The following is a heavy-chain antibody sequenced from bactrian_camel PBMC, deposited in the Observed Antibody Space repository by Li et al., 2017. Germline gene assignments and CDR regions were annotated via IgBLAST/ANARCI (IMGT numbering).Heavy chain of an antibody. Sequence: HVQLVESGGGLVQPGGFLRVSCAAAGFSFGSYDMSWVRQAPGKGLEWVSSLYSDGSNKYYADSVKGRFTISRDNAKNTVYLQMNSLRPEDTAMYYCAASLGKAYCHAAFFLSRQRPNFGYMGQGTQVTV. CDR1: GFSFGSYD. J-gene: IGHJ4*01. D-gene: IGHD5*01. CDR2: LYSDGSNK. V-gene: IGHV3-2*01.